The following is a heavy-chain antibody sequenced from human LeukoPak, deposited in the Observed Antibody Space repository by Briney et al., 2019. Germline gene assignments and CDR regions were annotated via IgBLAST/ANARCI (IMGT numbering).Heavy chain of an antibody. Sequence: PSETLSLTCTVSGDSISSSSYYWGWIRQPPGKGLQWIGSIYYSGSTFYNPSLKSRVTISVDTSKNQFSLKLSSVTAADTAVYYCARTHDSREDFDYWGQGTLVTVSS. CDR3: ARTHDSREDFDY. J-gene: IGHJ4*02. CDR1: GDSISSSSYY. V-gene: IGHV4-39*01. D-gene: IGHD3-22*01. CDR2: IYYSGST.